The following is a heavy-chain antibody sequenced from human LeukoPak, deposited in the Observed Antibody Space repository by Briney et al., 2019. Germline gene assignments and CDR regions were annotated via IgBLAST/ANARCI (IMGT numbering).Heavy chain of an antibody. J-gene: IGHJ4*02. CDR3: ARDGASLDY. Sequence: PSETLSLTCTVSGGSISSGSYHWSWIRQPAGKGLEWIGRIYTSGSTNYNPSLKSRVTISVDTSKNQFSLKLSSVTAADTAVYYCARDGASLDYWGQGTLVTVSS. CDR1: GGSISSGSYH. V-gene: IGHV4-61*02. D-gene: IGHD1-26*01. CDR2: IYTSGST.